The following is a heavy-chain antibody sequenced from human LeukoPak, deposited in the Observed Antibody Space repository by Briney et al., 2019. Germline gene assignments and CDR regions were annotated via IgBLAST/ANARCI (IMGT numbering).Heavy chain of an antibody. CDR3: ARRRAATTIYHYSMDF. CDR1: GYTFSTYW. D-gene: IGHD5/OR15-5a*01. CDR2: IYPSDSET. J-gene: IGHJ6*02. V-gene: IGHV5-51*07. Sequence: GESLRISCKASGYTFSTYWIAWVHQMPGKGLEWMGIIYPSDSETRYSPSFQGQVTISVDKSISTAYLQWRSLKASDTAMYYCARRRAATTIYHYSMDFWGHGTTVIVSS.